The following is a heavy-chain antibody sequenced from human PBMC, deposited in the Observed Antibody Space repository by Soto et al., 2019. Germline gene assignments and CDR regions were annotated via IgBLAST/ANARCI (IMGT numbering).Heavy chain of an antibody. CDR3: AKDRMGAGVRGYFDY. D-gene: IGHD3-10*01. CDR2: ISYGGSNK. Sequence: QVQLVESGGGVVQPGKSLRLSCAGSGFTFSSYGMDWVRQAPGKGLEWVAVISYGGSNKYYADSVKGRFTISRDNSKNTLDLQMSSRRADDTAVYYCAKDRMGAGVRGYFDYWGQGTLVTVSS. J-gene: IGHJ4*02. V-gene: IGHV3-30*18. CDR1: GFTFSSYG.